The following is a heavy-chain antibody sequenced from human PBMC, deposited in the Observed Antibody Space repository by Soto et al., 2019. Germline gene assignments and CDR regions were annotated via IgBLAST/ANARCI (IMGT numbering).Heavy chain of an antibody. CDR2: VYYSGTT. J-gene: IGHJ5*02. CDR1: GGSIRDYY. CDR3: ARHEEATNWFDP. V-gene: IGHV4-59*08. Sequence: QVQLQESDPGLVKPSETLSLTCTVSGGSIRDYYWSWIRQPPGKGLEWIAYVYYSGTTSYNPSLKSRLAISVDTSKNQFSLKLSSVTAADTAVYYCARHEEATNWFDPWGQGTLVTVSS.